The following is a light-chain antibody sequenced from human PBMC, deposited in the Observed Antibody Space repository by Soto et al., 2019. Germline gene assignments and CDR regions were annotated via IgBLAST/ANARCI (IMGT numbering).Light chain of an antibody. J-gene: IGLJ1*01. Sequence: QSALTQPPSASGSPGQSVTISCTETSSDVGGYDYVSWYQQRPGKAPKLLIHEVTKRPSGVPDRFSGSKSGNTASLTVSGLQAEDEADYYCSSYAGRTLYVFGTGTKLTVL. CDR1: SSDVGGYDY. V-gene: IGLV2-8*01. CDR3: SSYAGRTLYV. CDR2: EVT.